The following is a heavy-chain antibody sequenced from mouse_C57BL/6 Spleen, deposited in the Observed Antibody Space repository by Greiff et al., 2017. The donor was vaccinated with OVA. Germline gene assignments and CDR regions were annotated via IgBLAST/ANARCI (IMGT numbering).Heavy chain of an antibody. D-gene: IGHD2-2*01. V-gene: IGHV1-26*01. Sequence: VQLQQSGPELVKPGDSVKISCKASGYTFTDYYMNWVKQSHGKSLEWIGDINPNNGGTSYNQKFKGKATLTVDKSSSTAYMELRSLTSEDSAVYYCARLGLPWYFDVWGTGTTVTVSS. CDR1: GYTFTDYY. J-gene: IGHJ1*03. CDR2: INPNNGGT. CDR3: ARLGLPWYFDV.